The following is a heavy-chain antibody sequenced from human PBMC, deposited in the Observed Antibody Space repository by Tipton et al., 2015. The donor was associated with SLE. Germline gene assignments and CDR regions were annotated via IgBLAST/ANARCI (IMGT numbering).Heavy chain of an antibody. J-gene: IGHJ4*02. CDR1: GGSISSGDYY. V-gene: IGHV4-30-4*01. CDR3: ASTVRGSGSYYY. D-gene: IGHD1-26*01. CDR2: IYYSGST. Sequence: TLSLTCTVSGGSISSGDYYWSWIRQPPGKGLEWIGYIYYSGSTYYNPSLKSRVTISVDTSKNQFSLKLSSVTAADTAVYYCASTVRGSGSYYYWGQGTLVTVSS.